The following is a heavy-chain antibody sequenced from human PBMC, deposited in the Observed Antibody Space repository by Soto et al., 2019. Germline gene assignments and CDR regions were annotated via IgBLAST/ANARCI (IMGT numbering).Heavy chain of an antibody. CDR3: ARPRSGSYYYGMDV. V-gene: IGHV1-8*01. CDR1: GYTFTSYD. J-gene: IGHJ6*02. CDR2: MNPNSGNT. Sequence: QVQLVQSGAEVKKPGASVKVSCKASGYTFTSYDINWVRQATGQGREGMGWMNPNSGNTGYAQKFQGRVTMTRNTSIIPAYMELSSLRSEYTAVYDCARPRSGSYYYGMDVWGQGTAVTVSS. D-gene: IGHD3-3*01.